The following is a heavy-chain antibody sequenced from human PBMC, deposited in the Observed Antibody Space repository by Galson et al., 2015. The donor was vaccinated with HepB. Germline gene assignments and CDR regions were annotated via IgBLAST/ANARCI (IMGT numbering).Heavy chain of an antibody. CDR3: ARDRGGSGSSLSHYYDMDV. D-gene: IGHD3-10*01. J-gene: IGHJ6*02. CDR2: ISASTAAI. CDR1: GFTFSSYS. V-gene: IGHV3-48*04. Sequence: SLRLSCAASGFTFSSYSMNWVRQAPGEGLEWVSYISASTAAIYYADSVKGRFTISRDNAKNSLYLQMHSLRAEDTAVYYCARDRGGSGSSLSHYYDMDVWGQGTTVTVSS.